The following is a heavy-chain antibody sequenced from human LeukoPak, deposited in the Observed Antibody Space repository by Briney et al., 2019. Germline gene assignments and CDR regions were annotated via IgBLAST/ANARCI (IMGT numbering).Heavy chain of an antibody. CDR2: INPNSGGT. Sequence: AASVKVSCKASGYTFTSYGISWVRQAPGQGLEYMGWINPNSGGTNSSQKFQDRVTLTRDTSISTAYMELSSLTSDDTAVYYCARAYGSGSSYHPDYWGQGTLITVSS. V-gene: IGHV1-2*02. CDR1: GYTFTSYG. CDR3: ARAYGSGSSYHPDY. J-gene: IGHJ4*02. D-gene: IGHD3-10*01.